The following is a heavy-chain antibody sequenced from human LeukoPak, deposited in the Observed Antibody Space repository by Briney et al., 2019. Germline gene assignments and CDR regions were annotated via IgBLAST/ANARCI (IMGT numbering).Heavy chain of an antibody. CDR2: INHSGST. D-gene: IGHD3-3*01. CDR1: GGSFSGYY. V-gene: IGHV4-34*01. Sequence: SETLSLTCAVYGGSFSGYYWSWIRQPPGKGLEWIGEINHSGSTNYNPSLKSRVTISVDTSKNQFSLKLSSVTAADTAVYYCARLQFLSGGYYAFDSWGQGGQVSVSS. CDR3: ARLQFLSGGYYAFDS. J-gene: IGHJ4*02.